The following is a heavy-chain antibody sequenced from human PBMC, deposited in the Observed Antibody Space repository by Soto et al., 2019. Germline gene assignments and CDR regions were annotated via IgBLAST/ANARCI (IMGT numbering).Heavy chain of an antibody. Sequence: PGESLKISCKGSGYSFTSYWISWVRQMPGKGLEWMGRIDPSDSYTNYSPSFQGHVTISADKSISTAYLQWSSLKASDTAMYYCAGGGVRGVITRTRDYYGMDVWGQRTTVTVSS. CDR3: AGGGVRGVITRTRDYYGMDV. V-gene: IGHV5-10-1*01. CDR1: GYSFTSYW. J-gene: IGHJ6*02. D-gene: IGHD3-10*01. CDR2: IDPSDSYT.